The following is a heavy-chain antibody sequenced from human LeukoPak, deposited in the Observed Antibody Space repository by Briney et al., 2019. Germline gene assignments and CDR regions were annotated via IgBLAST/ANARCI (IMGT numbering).Heavy chain of an antibody. CDR1: GFTFSSYG. J-gene: IGHJ4*02. Sequence: GSLRLSCAASGFTFSSYGMHWVRQAPGKGLEWVAVISYDGSNKYYADSVKGRFTISRDNSKNTLYLQMNSLRAEDTAVYYCAKDGVVRGVGSSYYFDYWGQGTLVTVSS. CDR2: ISYDGSNK. D-gene: IGHD3-10*01. V-gene: IGHV3-30*18. CDR3: AKDGVVRGVGSSYYFDY.